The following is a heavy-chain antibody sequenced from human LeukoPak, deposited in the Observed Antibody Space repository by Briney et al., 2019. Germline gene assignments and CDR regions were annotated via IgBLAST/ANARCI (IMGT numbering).Heavy chain of an antibody. CDR3: ARERSRSYGSGSYTDY. D-gene: IGHD3-10*01. CDR1: GGSISSYY. Sequence: SETLSLTCTVSGGSISSYYWSWIRQPPGKGLEWIGYIYYSGSTNYNPSLKSRVSISVDTSKNQFSLKLSSVTAADTAVYYCARERSRSYGSGSYTDYWGQGTLVTVSS. V-gene: IGHV4-59*12. CDR2: IYYSGST. J-gene: IGHJ4*02.